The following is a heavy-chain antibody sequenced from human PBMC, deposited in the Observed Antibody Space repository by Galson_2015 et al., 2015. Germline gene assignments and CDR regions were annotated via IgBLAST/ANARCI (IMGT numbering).Heavy chain of an antibody. J-gene: IGHJ4*02. CDR2: ISSSSSYI. D-gene: IGHD3-3*01. CDR3: ASSRTVFGYFDY. CDR1: GFTFSSYS. V-gene: IGHV3-21*01. Sequence: SLRLSCAASGFTFSSYSMNWVRQAPGKGLEWVSSISSSSSYIYYADSVKGRFTISRDNAKNSLYLQMNSLRAEDTAVYYCASSRTVFGYFDYWGQGTLVTVSS.